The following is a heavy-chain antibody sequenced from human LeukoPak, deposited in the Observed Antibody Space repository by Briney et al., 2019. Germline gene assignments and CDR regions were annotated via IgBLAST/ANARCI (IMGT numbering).Heavy chain of an antibody. J-gene: IGHJ4*02. CDR1: GGSFSGYY. V-gene: IGHV4-34*01. D-gene: IGHD3-10*01. CDR2: LNHSGST. Sequence: ASETLSLTCAVYGGSFSGYYWSWIRQPPGKGLEWIGELNHSGSTNYNPSLKSRVTISVDTTRNQFSLKLSSVTAADTAVYYCARRSGYYGSGSYYNGRILDYWGQGTLVTVSS. CDR3: ARRSGYYGSGSYYNGRILDY.